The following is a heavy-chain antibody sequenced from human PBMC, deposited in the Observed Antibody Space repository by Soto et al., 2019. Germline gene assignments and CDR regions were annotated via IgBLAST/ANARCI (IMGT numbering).Heavy chain of an antibody. J-gene: IGHJ5*02. D-gene: IGHD2-8*01. V-gene: IGHV4-61*01. Sequence: QVQLQESGPGLVKPSEPLSLTCTVSGASVNSGSHYWTWVRQPPGMGLEYIGDIYYGGSTDYSPSLKSRVTISVDTSKNQFSLKAASATAADTAVYYSARIILSGGNTKWFDPWGQGILVTVSS. CDR3: ARIILSGGNTKWFDP. CDR2: IYYGGST. CDR1: GASVNSGSHY.